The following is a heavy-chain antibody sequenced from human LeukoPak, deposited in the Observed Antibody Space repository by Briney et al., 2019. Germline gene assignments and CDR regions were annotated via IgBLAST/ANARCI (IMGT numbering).Heavy chain of an antibody. D-gene: IGHD3-10*01. V-gene: IGHV3-23*01. CDR2: ICDSGGRT. J-gene: IGHJ4*02. CDR1: GITLSNYG. Sequence: PGGSLRLSCAVSGITLSNYGMSWVRQAPGKGLEWVAGICDSGGRTNYADSVKGRFTISRDNPKNTLYLQMDSLRAEDTAVYFCAKRGVVIRVILVGLHKEAYYFDSWGQGALVTVSS. CDR3: AKRGVVIRVILVGLHKEAYYFDS.